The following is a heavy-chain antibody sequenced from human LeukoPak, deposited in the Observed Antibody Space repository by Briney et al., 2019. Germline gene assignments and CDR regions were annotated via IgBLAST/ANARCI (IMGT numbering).Heavy chain of an antibody. CDR2: ISSSSSYI. CDR3: AKEPRVATIEIFDY. Sequence: GGSLRLSCAASGFTFSSYAMSWVRQAPGKGLEWVSSISSSSSYIYYADSVKGRFTISRDNSKNTVYLQMNSLRAEDTAVYYCAKEPRVATIEIFDYWGQGTQVTVSS. V-gene: IGHV3-23*01. J-gene: IGHJ4*02. D-gene: IGHD5-12*01. CDR1: GFTFSSYA.